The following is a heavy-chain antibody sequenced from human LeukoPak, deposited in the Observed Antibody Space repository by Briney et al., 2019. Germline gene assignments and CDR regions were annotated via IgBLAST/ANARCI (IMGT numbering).Heavy chain of an antibody. CDR2: ITTSSTTK. D-gene: IGHD2-21*01. CDR3: AREVRGRTRGMDV. Sequence: GGSLRLTCAASGFAFNTYSMNWVRQAPGKGLQWVSSITTSSTTKYYADSVKGRFTISRDNAKNSLYLQMNSLRAEDTAVYYCAREVRGRTRGMDVWGQGTTVTVSS. J-gene: IGHJ6*02. CDR1: GFAFNTYS. V-gene: IGHV3-48*01.